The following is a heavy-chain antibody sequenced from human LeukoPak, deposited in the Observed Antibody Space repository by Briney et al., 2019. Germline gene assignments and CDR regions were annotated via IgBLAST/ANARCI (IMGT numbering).Heavy chain of an antibody. CDR2: ITPNSGGT. J-gene: IGHJ4*02. D-gene: IGHD2-15*01. Sequence: ASVKVSCKASGYTFSDYYIHWVRPAPGQGLGWMGCITPNSGGTEYAQRFQGRVNMTRDTSISTAYMDLSSLGSDDTAVFYCVRKSATRRTSEFDYWGQGTPVTVSS. V-gene: IGHV1-2*02. CDR3: VRKSATRRTSEFDY. CDR1: GYTFSDYY.